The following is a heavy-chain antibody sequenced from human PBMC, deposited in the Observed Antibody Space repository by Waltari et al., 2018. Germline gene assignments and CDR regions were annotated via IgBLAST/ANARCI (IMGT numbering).Heavy chain of an antibody. V-gene: IGHV4-39*07. Sequence: QLQLQESGPGLVKPSETLSLTCTVSGVSISSSSYYWGWIRQPPGKGLEWIGSIYYSGSTFYNPSLKSRVTISVDTSKNQFSLKLRSVTAADTAVYYCARGYCSSTSPCWFDPWGQGTLVTVSS. J-gene: IGHJ5*02. CDR1: GVSISSSSYY. CDR2: IYYSGST. D-gene: IGHD2-2*01. CDR3: ARGYCSSTSPCWFDP.